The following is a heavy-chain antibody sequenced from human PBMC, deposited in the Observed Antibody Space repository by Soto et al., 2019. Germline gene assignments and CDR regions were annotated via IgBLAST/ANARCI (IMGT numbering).Heavy chain of an antibody. J-gene: IGHJ4*02. D-gene: IGHD3-22*01. V-gene: IGHV1-69*01. CDR1: GGTFSSYA. CDR3: ASPSHSSGYYYEGGPYDY. CDR2: IIPIFGTA. Sequence: QVQLVQSGAEVKKPGSSVKVSCKASGGTFSSYAISWVRQAPGQGLEWMGGIIPIFGTANYAQKFQGRVTTTADESTSTAYMELSSLRSEDTAVYYCASPSHSSGYYYEGGPYDYWGQGTLVTVSS.